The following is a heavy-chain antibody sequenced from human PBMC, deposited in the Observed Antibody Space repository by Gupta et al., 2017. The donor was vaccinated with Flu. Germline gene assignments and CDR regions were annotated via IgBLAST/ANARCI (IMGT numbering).Heavy chain of an antibody. CDR1: RVSLRDLY. J-gene: IGHJ4*02. V-gene: IGHV4-34*01. D-gene: IGHD1-1*01. Sequence: QVQLQQWGAGLLKPSETRSLTCAVYRVSLRDLYWSWIRQSPGKGLEWIGEISYSGSTKYNPSLGGRVTISIDRSKNQFSLRMTSVTAADTAVYYCARQTWNDHYWGQGTLVSVSS. CDR3: ARQTWNDHY. CDR2: ISYSGST.